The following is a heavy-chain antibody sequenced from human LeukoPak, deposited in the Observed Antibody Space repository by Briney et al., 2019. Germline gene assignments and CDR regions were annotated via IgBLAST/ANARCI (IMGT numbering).Heavy chain of an antibody. J-gene: IGHJ6*04. Sequence: GGSLRLSCAASGFTFSSYEMNWVRQAPGKGLEWVSYISSSGSTIYYADSVKGRFTISRDNAKNSLYLQMNSLRAEDAAVYYCAELGITMIGGVWGRGTTVTVSS. CDR2: ISSSGSTI. CDR3: AELGITMIGGV. D-gene: IGHD3-10*02. CDR1: GFTFSSYE. V-gene: IGHV3-48*03.